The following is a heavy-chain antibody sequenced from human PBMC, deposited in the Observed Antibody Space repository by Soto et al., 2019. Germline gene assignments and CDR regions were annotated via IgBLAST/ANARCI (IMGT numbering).Heavy chain of an antibody. D-gene: IGHD1-1*01. CDR3: ARAPDDGPHLHY. Sequence: PGGSLRLSCRASGYTFSNYYIIWVRQAPGKGLEWVANIRQDGGEKYYVDSVKGRFTISRDNTQNSMYLQMNSLRAEDTAVYYCARAPDDGPHLHYWGQGTFLTVYS. V-gene: IGHV3-7*03. CDR1: GYTFSNYY. J-gene: IGHJ4*02. CDR2: IRQDGGEK.